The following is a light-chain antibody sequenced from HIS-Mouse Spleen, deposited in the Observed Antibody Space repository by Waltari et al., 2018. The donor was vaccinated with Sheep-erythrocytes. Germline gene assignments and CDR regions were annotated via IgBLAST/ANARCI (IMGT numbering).Light chain of an antibody. CDR3: QQYNSYSRT. J-gene: IGKJ1*01. CDR1: QSISSW. V-gene: IGKV1-5*03. CDR2: KAS. Sequence: DIQMTQSPSTLSAPVGVRVTITCRASQSISSWFAWYQQKPGKAPKLLIYKASSVESGVPSRFSGSVSGTEFTLTISSLQPDDFATYYCQQYNSYSRTFGQGTKVEIK.